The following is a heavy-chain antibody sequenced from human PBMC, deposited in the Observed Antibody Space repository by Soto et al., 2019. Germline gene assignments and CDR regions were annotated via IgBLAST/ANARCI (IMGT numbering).Heavy chain of an antibody. CDR1: GASLSSGGSY. J-gene: IGHJ4*02. CDR3: ARAYSGSSFFDY. D-gene: IGHD6-6*01. Sequence: LSLTCTVSGASLSSGGSYWSWIRHHPGKGLEWIGFIFYTGITYYNPSLKSRLTISVDTSKNQFSLNLSSVTAADTAVYYCARAYSGSSFFDYWGQGTLVTVSS. CDR2: IFYTGIT. V-gene: IGHV4-31*03.